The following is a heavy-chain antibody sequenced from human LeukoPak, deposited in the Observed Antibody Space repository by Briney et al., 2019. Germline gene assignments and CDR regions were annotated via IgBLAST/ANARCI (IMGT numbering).Heavy chain of an antibody. Sequence: GGSLRLSCAASGFTFSSYYMSWVRQAPGKGLELVSAINGGGVITHYADSVKGRFTISRDNSKNTLYLQMNSLRAEDTAVYYCVKDEPGSRLYRWGQGTLVTVSS. V-gene: IGHV3-23*01. J-gene: IGHJ4*02. CDR3: VKDEPGSRLYR. CDR1: GFTFSSYY. D-gene: IGHD1-26*01. CDR2: INGGGVIT.